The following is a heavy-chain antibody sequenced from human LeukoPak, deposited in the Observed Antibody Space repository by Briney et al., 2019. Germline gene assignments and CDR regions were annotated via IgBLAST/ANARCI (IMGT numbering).Heavy chain of an antibody. V-gene: IGHV3-33*06. CDR3: AKDYYDSSGYYEVATY. CDR1: GFTFSSYG. Sequence: GGSLRLSCAASGFTFSSYGMHWVRQAPGKGLEWVAVIWYDGSDKYYADSVKGRFTISRDNSKNTLYLQMNSLRAEDTAVYYCAKDYYDSSGYYEVATYWGQGTLVTVSS. D-gene: IGHD3-22*01. CDR2: IWYDGSDK. J-gene: IGHJ4*02.